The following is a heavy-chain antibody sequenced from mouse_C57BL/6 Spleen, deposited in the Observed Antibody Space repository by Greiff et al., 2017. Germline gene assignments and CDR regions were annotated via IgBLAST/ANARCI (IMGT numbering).Heavy chain of an antibody. D-gene: IGHD1-1*01. CDR2: IYPGDGDT. CDR3: AREHYYGSSLWYFDV. CDR1: GYAFSSYW. Sequence: QVQLKQSGAELVKPGASVKISCKASGYAFSSYWMNWVKQRPGKGLEWIGQIYPGDGDTNYNGKFKGKATLTADKSSSTAYMQLSSLTSEDSAVYFCAREHYYGSSLWYFDVWGTGTTVTVSS. J-gene: IGHJ1*03. V-gene: IGHV1-80*01.